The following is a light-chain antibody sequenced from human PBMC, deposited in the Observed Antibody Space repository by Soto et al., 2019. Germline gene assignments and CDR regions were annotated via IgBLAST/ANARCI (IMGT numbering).Light chain of an antibody. V-gene: IGKV1-39*01. CDR3: QQSYSTPIT. J-gene: IGKJ5*01. Sequence: DIQMTQSPSSLSASVGDRVTITCRASQSISSYLNWYQQKPGKAPKLLIYAASSLQSGVPSRFSGSGSGTDFPHTIRSLQPEDFAYYYCQQSYSTPITFGEGTRLEIK. CDR2: AAS. CDR1: QSISSY.